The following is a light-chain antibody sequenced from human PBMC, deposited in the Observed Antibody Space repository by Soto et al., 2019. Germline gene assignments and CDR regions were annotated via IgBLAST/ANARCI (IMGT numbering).Light chain of an antibody. V-gene: IGKV3-20*01. CDR1: QSVSSSY. J-gene: IGKJ3*01. CDR3: QQYGSSPLT. CDR2: DAA. Sequence: EIVLTQSPGTLSLSPGERATLSCRASQSVSSSYLAWYQQRPGQAPRLLIYDAANRATGIPDRFSGSGSGTDFTLTISRLEPEDFAVYYCQQYGSSPLTFGPGTKVEIK.